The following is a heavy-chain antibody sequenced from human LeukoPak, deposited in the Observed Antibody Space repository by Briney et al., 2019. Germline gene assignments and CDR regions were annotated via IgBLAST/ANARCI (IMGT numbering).Heavy chain of an antibody. D-gene: IGHD2-2*01. CDR2: IIPIFGTA. CDR1: GGTFSSYA. Sequence: ASVKVSCKASGGTFSSYAISWVRQAPGQGLEWMGGIIPIFGTANYAQKFQGRVTITADESTSTAYMELSSLRSEDTAVYYCARNIVVVPAAGAYYYYYMDVWGKGTTVTVSS. V-gene: IGHV1-69*13. J-gene: IGHJ6*03. CDR3: ARNIVVVPAAGAYYYYYMDV.